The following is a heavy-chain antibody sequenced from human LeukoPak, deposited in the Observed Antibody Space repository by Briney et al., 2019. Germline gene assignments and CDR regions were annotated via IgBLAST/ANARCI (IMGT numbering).Heavy chain of an antibody. CDR2: INPSSGYT. CDR3: VFPGGDYVYFDY. D-gene: IGHD4-17*01. Sequence: ASVKVSCKASTYTFTSYYIHWVRQAPVQGLEWMGLINPSSGYTTYAQKFQGRVTMTRDTPTSTVYMELNSLRSEDTAVYYCVFPGGDYVYFDYWGLGTLVTVSS. CDR1: TYTFTSYY. V-gene: IGHV1-46*01. J-gene: IGHJ4*02.